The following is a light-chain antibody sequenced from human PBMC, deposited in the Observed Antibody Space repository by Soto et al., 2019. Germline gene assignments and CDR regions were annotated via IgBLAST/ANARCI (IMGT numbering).Light chain of an antibody. J-gene: IGKJ5*01. CDR1: QDISNW. CDR2: AAS. Sequence: DIQMTQSPSSVSASVGDRVTISCLASQDISNWLAWYQQKPGEAPKFLIYAASNLQSGVPSKFSVSGSGTDFTLTISSLQPEDFAVYYCQQARRFPITFGQGTRLEI. CDR3: QQARRFPIT. V-gene: IGKV1-12*01.